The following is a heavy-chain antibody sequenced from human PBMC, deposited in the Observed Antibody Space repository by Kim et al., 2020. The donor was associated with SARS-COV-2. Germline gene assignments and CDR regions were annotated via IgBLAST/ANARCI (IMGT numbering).Heavy chain of an antibody. CDR3: AREVEGIAVAGPDY. V-gene: IGHV1-18*01. J-gene: IGHJ4*02. Sequence: AQKLQGRVTMTTDTSTSTAYMELRSLRSDDTAVYYCAREVEGIAVAGPDYWGQGTLVTVSS. D-gene: IGHD6-19*01.